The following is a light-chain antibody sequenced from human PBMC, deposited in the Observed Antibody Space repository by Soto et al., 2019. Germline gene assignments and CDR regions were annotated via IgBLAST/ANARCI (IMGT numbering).Light chain of an antibody. CDR3: QQYGSSLYT. Sequence: EIVLTQSPGTLSLSPGARATLSCRASQSVSSSYLAWYQQKPGKAPRLLIYGASSRATGIPDRFSGSGSGTDFTLTISRLEPEDFAVYYCQQYGSSLYTFGQGTKLEIK. CDR2: GAS. CDR1: QSVSSSY. J-gene: IGKJ2*01. V-gene: IGKV3-20*01.